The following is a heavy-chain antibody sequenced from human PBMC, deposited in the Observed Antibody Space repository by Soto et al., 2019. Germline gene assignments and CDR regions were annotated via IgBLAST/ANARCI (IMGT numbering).Heavy chain of an antibody. J-gene: IGHJ6*02. Sequence: QVHLVEAGGGVVQPGSSLRLSCAASEFTFSIFAMHWLRQSPGKGLEWVAVLSYEGSRKADSVKCRFTVSRDNSWNTLYLQMNSLRAEDTAIYYCARGDREDIEEVVGVRPGEYSMDVWGQGTTVTVSS. CDR2: LSYEGSRK. D-gene: IGHD1-26*01. V-gene: IGHV3-30-3*01. CDR3: ARGDREDIEEVVGVRPGEYSMDV. CDR1: EFTFSIFA.